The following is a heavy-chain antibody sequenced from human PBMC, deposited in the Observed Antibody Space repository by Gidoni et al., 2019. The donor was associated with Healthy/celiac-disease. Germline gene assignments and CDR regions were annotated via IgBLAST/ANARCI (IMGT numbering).Heavy chain of an antibody. CDR3: ARGYSGSCDD. CDR2: INAGNGNT. CDR1: GYTSTNYV. Sequence: QVQLVQSGAEEKKPGASVKVSCKASGYTSTNYVLQWVRQAPGQRLEWMGWINAGNGNTKYSQRFQDRVTFTRDTSASTAYMELSSLRSEDTAMYYCARGYSGSCDDWGQGTLVTVSS. D-gene: IGHD1-26*01. V-gene: IGHV1-3*05. J-gene: IGHJ4*02.